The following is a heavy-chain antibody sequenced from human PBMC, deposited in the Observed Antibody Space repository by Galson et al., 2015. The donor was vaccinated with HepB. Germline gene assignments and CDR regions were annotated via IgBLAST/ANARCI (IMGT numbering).Heavy chain of an antibody. J-gene: IGHJ6*02. V-gene: IGHV3-9*01. Sequence: SLRLSCAASGFTFKDYAMHWVRQVPGKGLEWVSGISWNSDFTGYADSVRGRFTISRDNAKYSLYLQMNSLRTEDTALYYCAQDLTYYYGSGSYFVGMDAWGQGTTVTVS. CDR1: GFTFKDYA. CDR2: ISWNSDFT. CDR3: AQDLTYYYGSGSYFVGMDA. D-gene: IGHD3-10*01.